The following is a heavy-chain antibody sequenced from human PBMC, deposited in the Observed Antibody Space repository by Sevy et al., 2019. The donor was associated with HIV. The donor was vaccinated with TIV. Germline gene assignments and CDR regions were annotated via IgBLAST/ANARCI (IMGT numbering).Heavy chain of an antibody. CDR2: MNPNSGNT. CDR3: ARFLSTSHYYYHAMDV. Sequence: ASVKVSCKASGYTFTTYDINWVRQATGQGLEWMGWMNPNSGNTGYAQKFQGRVTMTRNTSIETAYMELSSLRSEDTAVYYCARFLSTSHYYYHAMDVWGQGTTVTVSS. J-gene: IGHJ6*02. V-gene: IGHV1-8*01. D-gene: IGHD2-2*01. CDR1: GYTFTTYD.